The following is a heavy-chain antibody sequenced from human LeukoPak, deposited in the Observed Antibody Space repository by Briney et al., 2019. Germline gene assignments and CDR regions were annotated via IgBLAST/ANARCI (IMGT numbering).Heavy chain of an antibody. CDR3: ARRDYYDSSGYRLDY. CDR2: ISGSGGNT. Sequence: GGTLRLSCAASGFTFSSYGMSWVRLAPGKGLEWVSAISGSGGNTYYADSVKGRFTISRDNSKNTLYLQMNSLRAEDTAVYYCARRDYYDSSGYRLDYWGQGTLVTVSS. D-gene: IGHD3-22*01. V-gene: IGHV3-23*01. CDR1: GFTFSSYG. J-gene: IGHJ4*02.